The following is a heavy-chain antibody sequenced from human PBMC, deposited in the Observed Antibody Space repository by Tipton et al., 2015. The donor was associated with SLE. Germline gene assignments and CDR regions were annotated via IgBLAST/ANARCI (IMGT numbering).Heavy chain of an antibody. CDR2: IYYSGST. J-gene: IGHJ5*02. D-gene: IGHD3-3*01. V-gene: IGHV4-59*01. CDR3: AREGVHLRTIFGVVTNGAFDP. CDR1: GGSISSYS. Sequence: TLSLTCTVSGGSISSYSWSWIRQPPGKGLEWIGYIYYSGSTNYNPSLKSRVTISIDPSKNQFSLKLSSVTAADTAVYYCAREGVHLRTIFGVVTNGAFDPWGQGTLVTVSS.